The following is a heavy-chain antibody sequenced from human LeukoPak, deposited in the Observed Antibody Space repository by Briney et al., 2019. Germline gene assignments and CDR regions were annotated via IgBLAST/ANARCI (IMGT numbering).Heavy chain of an antibody. D-gene: IGHD3-22*01. J-gene: IGHJ4*02. V-gene: IGHV4-34*01. CDR2: INHSGST. CDR3: ARFPSGDSRGYY. CDR1: GGSFSGYY. Sequence: SETPSLTCAVYGGSFSGYYWSWIRQPPGKGLEWIGEINHSGSTNYNPSLKSRVTISVDTSKNQFSLKLSSVTAADTAVYYCARFPSGDSRGYYWGQGTLVTV.